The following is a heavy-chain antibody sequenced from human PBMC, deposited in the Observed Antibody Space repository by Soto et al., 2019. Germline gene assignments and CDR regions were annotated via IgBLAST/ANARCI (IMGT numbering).Heavy chain of an antibody. CDR2: VSDTGGST. Sequence: VGSLRLSCAASGFTFSNAWMNWVRQAPGKGLEWVSSVSDTGGSTYYADSVKGRFSISRDNAKNSLYLQMNSLRAEDTAVYYCARDFLRGYGPDYWGQGTLVTVSS. D-gene: IGHD2-15*01. CDR1: GFTFSNAW. CDR3: ARDFLRGYGPDY. V-gene: IGHV3-23*01. J-gene: IGHJ4*02.